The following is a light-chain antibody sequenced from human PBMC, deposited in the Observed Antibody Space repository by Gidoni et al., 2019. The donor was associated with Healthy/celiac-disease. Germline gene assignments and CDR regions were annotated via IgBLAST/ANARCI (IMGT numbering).Light chain of an antibody. CDR1: QSVSSN. J-gene: IGKJ1*01. V-gene: IGKV3-15*01. CDR2: GAS. Sequence: EIVMTQSPANLSVSPGESATLSGRDSQSVSSNLAWSQQKPGQAPRLLIYGASPTATGIPAMFSGSGSGTEFTLTISSLQSEDFAVYYCQQYNNWPRTFGQGTKVEIK. CDR3: QQYNNWPRT.